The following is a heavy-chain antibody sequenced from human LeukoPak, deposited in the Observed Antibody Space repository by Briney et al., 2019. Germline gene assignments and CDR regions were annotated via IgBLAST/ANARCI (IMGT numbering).Heavy chain of an antibody. CDR3: ARQKRGRQEGFFDY. CDR1: GGSISSYY. J-gene: IGHJ4*02. Sequence: SETLSLTCTVSGGSISSYYWSWIRQPPGKGLEWIWYIYYSGSTNYNPSLKSRVTISVDTSKNQFSLKLSSVTAADTAVYYCARQKRGRQEGFFDYWGQGTLVTVSS. CDR2: IYYSGST. V-gene: IGHV4-59*01.